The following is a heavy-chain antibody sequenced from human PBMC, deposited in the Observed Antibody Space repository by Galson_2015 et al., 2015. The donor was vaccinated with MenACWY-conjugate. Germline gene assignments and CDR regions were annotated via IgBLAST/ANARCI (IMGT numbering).Heavy chain of an antibody. D-gene: IGHD2/OR15-2a*01. J-gene: IGHJ4*02. CDR2: ISTNNSNT. V-gene: IGHV1-18*04. CDR3: ARDHLYCNSAGCVGSGTTLEY. Sequence: SVKVSCKASGYTFTVYGINWVRQAPGQGLEWMGWISTNNSNTAFAQKFQGRVTMTRETSTSTVYMELRSLRSDDTAMYYCARDHLYCNSAGCVGSGTTLEYWGQGTLVTVSS. CDR1: GYTFTVYG.